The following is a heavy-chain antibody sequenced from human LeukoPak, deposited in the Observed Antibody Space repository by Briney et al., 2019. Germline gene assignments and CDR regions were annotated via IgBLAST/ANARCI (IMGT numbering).Heavy chain of an antibody. V-gene: IGHV3-49*04. D-gene: IGHD6-19*01. Sequence: GRSLRLSCTTSGFTFGDYAMSWVRQAPGKGLEWVSLIRSKAYGATTEYAASVKGRFTISRDDSKSIAYLQMNSLKTEDTAVYYCTRRGEFRYSSGWLSDYYYYMDVWGKGTTVTVSS. J-gene: IGHJ6*03. CDR2: IRSKAYGATT. CDR3: TRRGEFRYSSGWLSDYYYYMDV. CDR1: GFTFGDYA.